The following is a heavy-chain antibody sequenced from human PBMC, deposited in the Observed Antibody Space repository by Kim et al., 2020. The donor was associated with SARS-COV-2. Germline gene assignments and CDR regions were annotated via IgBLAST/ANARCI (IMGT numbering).Heavy chain of an antibody. J-gene: IGHJ4*02. CDR2: IGSGGGRT. Sequence: GGSLRLSCAASGFTFSSYAMSWVRQAPGKGLEWVSTIGSGGGRTYYADSVKGRFTISRDNSKNTLFLQMNSLRAEDTAVYYCAKELLSPETSGSTRTLTVSGFGYWGQGALVTVSS. V-gene: IGHV3-23*01. CDR1: GFTFSSYA. CDR3: AKELLSPETSGSTRTLTVSGFGY. D-gene: IGHD3-10*01.